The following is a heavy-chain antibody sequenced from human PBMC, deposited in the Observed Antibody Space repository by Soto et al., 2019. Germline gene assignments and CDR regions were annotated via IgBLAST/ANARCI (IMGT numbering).Heavy chain of an antibody. CDR1: GGSISSGGYY. CDR2: IYSSGST. CDR3: ARGTYTYGYAIVL. J-gene: IGHJ4*02. D-gene: IGHD5-18*01. Sequence: QVQLQESGPGLVKPSQTLSLTCSVSGGSISSGGYYWSWVRQHPGKGLEWIGYIYSSGSTYHNPSLESRVSISIDTSNNHFSLKLTAVTAADTAVYFCARGTYTYGYAIVLCGQVTLVTVSS. V-gene: IGHV4-31*03.